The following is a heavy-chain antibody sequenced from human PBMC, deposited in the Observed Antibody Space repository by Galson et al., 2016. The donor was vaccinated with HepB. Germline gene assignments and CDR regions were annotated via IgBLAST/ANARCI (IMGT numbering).Heavy chain of an antibody. CDR2: VSFDGNNK. J-gene: IGHJ4*02. V-gene: IGHV3-30*04. Sequence: LRLSCAASGFTLSRYPMHWVRQAPAKGLDWVAVVSFDGNNKYYAHSVSGRFTISRDNSKNTLYLQMNSLTAEDPAVYYCARDRRVGPTPTSLNSWGQGTLVTVSS. D-gene: IGHD1-26*01. CDR1: GFTLSRYP. CDR3: ARDRRVGPTPTSLNS.